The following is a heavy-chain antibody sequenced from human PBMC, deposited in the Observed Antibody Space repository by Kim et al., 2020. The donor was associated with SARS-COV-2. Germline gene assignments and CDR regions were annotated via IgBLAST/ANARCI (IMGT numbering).Heavy chain of an antibody. CDR2: ISSSGSTV. J-gene: IGHJ2*01. Sequence: GGSLRLSCAASGFTFSDYYMSWIRQAPGKGLECVSYISSSGSTVYYADSVKGRFTISRDNAENSLYLQMNSLRAEDTAVYYCARGVGKPDQLLHYWYFDLWGRGTLVTVYS. CDR3: ARGVGKPDQLLHYWYFDL. V-gene: IGHV3-11*01. D-gene: IGHD2-2*01. CDR1: GFTFSDYY.